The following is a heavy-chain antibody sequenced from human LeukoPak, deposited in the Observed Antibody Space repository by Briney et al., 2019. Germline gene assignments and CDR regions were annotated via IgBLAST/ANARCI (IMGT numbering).Heavy chain of an antibody. CDR2: ISSSGSTI. Sequence: GGSLRLSCAASGFTFSDYYRSWIRQAPGKGLEWVSYISSSGSTIYYADSVKGRFTISRDNAKNSLYLQMNSLRAEDTAVYYCARDVGIAARQDWFDPWGQGTLVTVSS. D-gene: IGHD6-6*01. J-gene: IGHJ5*02. V-gene: IGHV3-11*01. CDR3: ARDVGIAARQDWFDP. CDR1: GFTFSDYY.